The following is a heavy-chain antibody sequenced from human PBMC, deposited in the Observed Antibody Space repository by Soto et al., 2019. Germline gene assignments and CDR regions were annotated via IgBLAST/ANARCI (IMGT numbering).Heavy chain of an antibody. CDR3: AREFQTEAAAGVSWFDP. CDR2: INPSGGST. CDR1: GYTFTSYY. Sequence: ASVKVSCKASGYTFTSYYMHWVRQAPGQGLEWMGIINPSGGSTSYAQKFQGRVTMTRDTSTSTVYMELSSLRSEDTAVYYCAREFQTEAAAGVSWFDPWGQGTLVTVSS. J-gene: IGHJ5*02. V-gene: IGHV1-46*03. D-gene: IGHD6-13*01.